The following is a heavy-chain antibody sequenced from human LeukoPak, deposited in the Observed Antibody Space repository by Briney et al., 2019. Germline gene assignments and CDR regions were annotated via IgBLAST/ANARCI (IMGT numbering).Heavy chain of an antibody. D-gene: IGHD6-13*01. CDR3: ARYSSSWYWYYFDY. CDR2: IWYDGSNK. J-gene: IGHJ4*02. CDR1: GFTFSSYG. Sequence: GGSLRLSCAASGFTFSSYGMHWVRQAPGKGLEWVAVIWYDGSNKYYADSVKGRFTISRDNSKNTLYLQMNSLRAEDTAVYYCARYSSSWYWYYFDYWGQGTLVTVSS. V-gene: IGHV3-33*01.